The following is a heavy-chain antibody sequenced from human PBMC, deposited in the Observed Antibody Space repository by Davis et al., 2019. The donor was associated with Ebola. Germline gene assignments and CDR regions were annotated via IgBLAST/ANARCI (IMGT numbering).Heavy chain of an antibody. Sequence: MPSETLSLTCTVSGDSISSSYWSWVRQPPGKGLEYIGYIYYSGSTNYNPSLKSRVTLSVDTSKNQFSLRLTSVTAADTAVYYCARAQFPTTSDHWGQGTLVTVPS. D-gene: IGHD1-1*01. CDR1: GDSISSSY. V-gene: IGHV4-59*01. J-gene: IGHJ4*02. CDR3: ARAQFPTTSDH. CDR2: IYYSGST.